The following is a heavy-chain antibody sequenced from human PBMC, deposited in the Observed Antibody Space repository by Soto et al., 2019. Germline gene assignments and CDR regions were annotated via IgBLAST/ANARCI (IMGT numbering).Heavy chain of an antibody. V-gene: IGHV1-18*01. CDR3: ERDRSSNTLHPGEVAY. CDR2: ISAYNGNT. Sequence: QVQLVQSGAEVKKPGASVKVSCQASGYTFTSYGISWVRQAPGQGLEWMGWISAYNGNTHYAQKLQGRVTMTTETSTSTAYMELRSLRSDDASVYYCERDRSSNTLHPGEVAYWGQGTLVTVSS. CDR1: GYTFTSYG. D-gene: IGHD2-2*01. J-gene: IGHJ4*02.